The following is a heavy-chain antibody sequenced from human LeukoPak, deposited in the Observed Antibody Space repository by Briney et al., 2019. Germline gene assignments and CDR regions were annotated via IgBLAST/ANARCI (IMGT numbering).Heavy chain of an antibody. D-gene: IGHD2-2*01. CDR3: AKDRGRCSSTSCPRSSFDY. J-gene: IGHJ4*02. Sequence: GGSLRLSCAASGFTISSYEMNWVRQAPGKGLEWVSYISSSGSTIYYADSVKGRFTISRDNAKNSLYLQMNSLRAEDTAVYYCAKDRGRCSSTSCPRSSFDYWGQGTLVTVSS. CDR2: ISSSGSTI. CDR1: GFTISSYE. V-gene: IGHV3-48*03.